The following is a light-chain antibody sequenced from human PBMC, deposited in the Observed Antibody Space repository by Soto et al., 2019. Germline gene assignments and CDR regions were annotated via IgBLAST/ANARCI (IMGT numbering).Light chain of an antibody. CDR1: QSVSSY. CDR2: DAS. CDR3: QQRSNWPIT. V-gene: IGKV3-11*01. Sequence: EIVLTQSPATLSSSPWERATLSCRASQSVSSYLAWYQQKPGQAPRLLIYDASNRATGIPARFSGGGSGTDFTLTISRLEPEDFAVYYCQQRSNWPITFGQGTRLEIK. J-gene: IGKJ5*01.